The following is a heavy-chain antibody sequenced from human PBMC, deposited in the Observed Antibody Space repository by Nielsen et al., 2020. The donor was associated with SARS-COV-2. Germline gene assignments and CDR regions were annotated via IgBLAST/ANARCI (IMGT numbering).Heavy chain of an antibody. V-gene: IGHV3-21*01. CDR3: VRDSSVVIWSGYPVD. Sequence: GESLKISCAASGFTFSSYSMNWVRQAPGKGLEWVSSISSRSSYIYNAGSVKGRFTISRDNAKNSLYLQMNSLRAEDTAVYYCVRDSSVVIWSGYPVDWGQGTLVTVSS. CDR2: ISSRSSYI. D-gene: IGHD3-3*01. CDR1: GFTFSSYS. J-gene: IGHJ4*02.